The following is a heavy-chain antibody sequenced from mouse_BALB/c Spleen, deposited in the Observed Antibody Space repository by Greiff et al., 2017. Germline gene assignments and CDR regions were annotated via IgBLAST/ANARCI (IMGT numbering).Heavy chain of an antibody. Sequence: EVKLMESGPGLVKPSQSLSLTCTVTGYSITSDYAWNWIRQFPGNKLEWMGYISYSGSTSYNPSLKSRISITRDTSKNQFFLQLNSVTTEDTATYYCAREGGYWGQGTTLTVSS. CDR2: ISYSGST. CDR1: GYSITSDYA. V-gene: IGHV3-2*02. J-gene: IGHJ2*01. CDR3: AREGGY.